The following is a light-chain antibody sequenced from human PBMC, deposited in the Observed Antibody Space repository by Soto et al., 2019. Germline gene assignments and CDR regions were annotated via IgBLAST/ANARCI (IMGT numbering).Light chain of an antibody. J-gene: IGKJ4*01. CDR3: QYLESYPLT. CDR2: AAF. V-gene: IGKV1-9*01. Sequence: DIQLTQSPSFLSASVGDRIIITCRASQAINNYLAWYQQKPGKAPNLLIYAAFTLQRGVPSRFSGSGSGAEFTLTISSLQPEDLATYYWQYLESYPLTFGGGTKVE. CDR1: QAINNY.